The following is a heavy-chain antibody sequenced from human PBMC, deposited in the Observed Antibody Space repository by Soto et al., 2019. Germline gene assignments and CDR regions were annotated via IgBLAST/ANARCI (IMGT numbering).Heavy chain of an antibody. V-gene: IGHV4-31*03. D-gene: IGHD6-13*01. J-gene: IGHJ5*02. CDR1: GGSISSGGYY. CDR2: IYYSGST. Sequence: SSETLSLTCTVSGGSISSGGYYWSWIRQHPGKGLEWIGYIYYSGSTYYNPSLKSRVTISVDTSKNQFCLKLSSVTAADTAVYYCAREGQQLPNWFDPWGQGTLVTVSS. CDR3: AREGQQLPNWFDP.